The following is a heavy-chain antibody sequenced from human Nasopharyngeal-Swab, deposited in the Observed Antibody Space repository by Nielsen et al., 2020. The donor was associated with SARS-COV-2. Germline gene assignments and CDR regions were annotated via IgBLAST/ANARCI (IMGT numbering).Heavy chain of an antibody. Sequence: WVRQAPGQGLEWMGRIIPILGIANYAQKFQGRVTIIADKSTSTAYMELSSLRSEDTAVYYCARGDKGYSSGWVYWGQGTLVTVSS. V-gene: IGHV1-69*04. CDR3: ARGDKGYSSGWVY. J-gene: IGHJ4*02. CDR2: IIPILGIA. D-gene: IGHD6-19*01.